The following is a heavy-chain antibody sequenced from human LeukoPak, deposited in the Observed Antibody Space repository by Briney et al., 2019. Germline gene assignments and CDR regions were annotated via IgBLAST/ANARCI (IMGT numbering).Heavy chain of an antibody. J-gene: IGHJ6*02. Sequence: GGSLRLSCAASGFTFSGYWMHWVRQAPGKGLVWVSRINSDARSTSYADSVKGRFTISRDNAKNSLYLQMSSLRAEDTAVYYCARGNHNYGDYYGLDVWGQGTTATVSS. CDR3: ARGNHNYGDYYGLDV. CDR1: GFTFSGYW. CDR2: INSDARST. D-gene: IGHD5-24*01. V-gene: IGHV3-74*01.